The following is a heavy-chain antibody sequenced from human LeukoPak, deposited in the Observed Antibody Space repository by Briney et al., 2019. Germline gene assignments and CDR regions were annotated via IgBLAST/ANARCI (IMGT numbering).Heavy chain of an antibody. V-gene: IGHV3-23*01. CDR3: AKDIVATIETDFDY. CDR2: ISGSGGST. Sequence: PGGSLRLSCAASGFTFSSYAMSWVRQAPGKGLEGVSAISGSGGSTYYADSVKGRFTISRDNSKNTLYLQMNSLRAEDTAVYYCAKDIVATIETDFDYWGQGTLVTVSS. CDR1: GFTFSSYA. D-gene: IGHD5-12*01. J-gene: IGHJ4*02.